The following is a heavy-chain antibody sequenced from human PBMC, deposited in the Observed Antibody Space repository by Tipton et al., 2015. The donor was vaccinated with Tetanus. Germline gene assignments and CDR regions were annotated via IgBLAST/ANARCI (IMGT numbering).Heavy chain of an antibody. CDR1: GYRFSGYN. V-gene: IGHV1-2*06. CDR2: INPTNGSP. D-gene: IGHD5-18*01. Sequence: QLVQSGAEVKKPGASVRVSCKASGYRFSGYNLHWVRQAPGQELEWVGRINPTNGSPEYAQKFEGRLTVTRDTSINTAYMHLSSMKSDDTAVYYCARVGYVYRPQDVFDFWGQGTLVTVSS. CDR3: ARVGYVYRPQDVFDF. J-gene: IGHJ4*01.